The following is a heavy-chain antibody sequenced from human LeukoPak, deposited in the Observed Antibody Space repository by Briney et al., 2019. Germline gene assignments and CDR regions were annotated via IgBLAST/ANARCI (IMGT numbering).Heavy chain of an antibody. D-gene: IGHD1-14*01. V-gene: IGHV3-23*01. CDR1: GFTFSSYA. Sequence: PGGSLRLSCAASGFTFSSYAMSWVRQAPGKGLEWVSAISNNGGSTYYADSVKGRFTISRDNSKNTLYLQMNSLRAEDTAVYYCARRGIWHLDYWGQGTLVTVSS. CDR3: ARRGIWHLDY. J-gene: IGHJ4*02. CDR2: ISNNGGST.